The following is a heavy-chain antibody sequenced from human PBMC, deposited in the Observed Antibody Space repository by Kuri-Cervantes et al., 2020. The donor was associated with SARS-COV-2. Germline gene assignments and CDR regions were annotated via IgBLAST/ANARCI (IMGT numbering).Heavy chain of an antibody. CDR3: AREDSGTNDAFDI. CDR2: NIRGGTT. J-gene: IGHJ3*02. V-gene: IGHV3-15*07. D-gene: IGHD3-10*01. CDR1: GLTVFSHAW. Sequence: GESLKISCAVSGLTVFSHAWINWVRQPPGRGLEWVGRNIRGGTTDYAAPVKDRFIISRDDSKNTFYLQMNSLKTEDTAVYYCAREDSGTNDAFDIWGQGATVTVSS.